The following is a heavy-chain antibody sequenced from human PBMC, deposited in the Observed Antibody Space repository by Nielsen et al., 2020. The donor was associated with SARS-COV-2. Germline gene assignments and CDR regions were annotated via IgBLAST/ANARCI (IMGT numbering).Heavy chain of an antibody. CDR3: ARTITIFGVVIRGSMDV. CDR1: GGSISSYY. Sequence: GSLRLSCTVSGGSISSYYWSWIRQPPGKGLEWIGYIYHSGSTFYNPSLKSRVTISVDTSKNQFSLKLSSVTAADTAVYYCARTITIFGVVIRGSMDVWGQGTTVTVSS. J-gene: IGHJ6*02. CDR2: IYHSGST. V-gene: IGHV4-4*09. D-gene: IGHD3-3*01.